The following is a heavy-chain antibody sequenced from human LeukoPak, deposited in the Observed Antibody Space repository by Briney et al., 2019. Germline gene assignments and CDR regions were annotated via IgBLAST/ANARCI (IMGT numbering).Heavy chain of an antibody. D-gene: IGHD3-10*01. CDR2: IIPIFGTA. Sequence: GASVKVSCKASGGTFSSYAISWVRQAPGQGLEWMGRIIPIFGTANYAQKFQGRVTITADESTSTAYMELSSLRSEDTAVYYCARDRKGTMVRGDNYMDVWGKGTTVTISS. CDR3: ARDRKGTMVRGDNYMDV. J-gene: IGHJ6*03. V-gene: IGHV1-69*13. CDR1: GGTFSSYA.